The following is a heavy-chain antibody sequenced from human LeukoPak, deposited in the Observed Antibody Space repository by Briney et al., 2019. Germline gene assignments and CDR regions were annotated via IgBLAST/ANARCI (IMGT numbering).Heavy chain of an antibody. J-gene: IGHJ4*02. Sequence: GGSLRLSCAASGFTFNNYWMSWVRQPPGKGLEWVANIRVDGSTKYYVDSVKGRLTISRDNAKSSLYLQMSSLRAEDTAVYYCAKGTNGGWYDYWGQGTLVTVSS. CDR2: IRVDGSTK. CDR3: AKGTNGGWYDY. CDR1: GFTFNNYW. D-gene: IGHD6-19*01. V-gene: IGHV3-7*01.